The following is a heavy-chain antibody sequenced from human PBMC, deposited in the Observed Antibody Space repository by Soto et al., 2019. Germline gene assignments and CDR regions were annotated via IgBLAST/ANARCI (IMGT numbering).Heavy chain of an antibody. CDR1: GGSISSYY. CDR2: IYYSGST. D-gene: IGHD1-26*01. V-gene: IGHV4-59*08. CDR3: ARRYGSAIDY. J-gene: IGHJ4*02. Sequence: QVQLQESGPGLVKPSETLSLTCTVSGGSISSYYWSWIRQPPGKGLEWIGYIYYSGSTNYNPSPXRRVXIXVDTSKNQFSLKLSSVTAADTAVYYCARRYGSAIDYWGQGTLVTVSS.